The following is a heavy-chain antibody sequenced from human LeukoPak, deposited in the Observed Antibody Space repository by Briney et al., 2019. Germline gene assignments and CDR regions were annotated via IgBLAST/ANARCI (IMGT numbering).Heavy chain of an antibody. D-gene: IGHD5-12*01. CDR1: GGSFSGYY. CDR2: IYYSGST. Sequence: PSETLSLTCAVYGGSFSGYYWSWIRQPPGKGLEWIGSIYYSGSTYYNPSLKSRVTISVDASKNQFSLKLSSVTAADTAVYYCARLSSGYDLYYFDYWGQGTLVTVSS. J-gene: IGHJ4*02. CDR3: ARLSSGYDLYYFDY. V-gene: IGHV4-34*01.